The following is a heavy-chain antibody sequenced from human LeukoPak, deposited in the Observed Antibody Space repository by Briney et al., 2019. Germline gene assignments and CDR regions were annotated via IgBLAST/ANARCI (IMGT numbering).Heavy chain of an antibody. J-gene: IGHJ4*02. Sequence: PGGSLRLSCAASGFTVSSNYMSWVRQAPGKGLEGVSVIYSGGSTYYADSVKGRFTISRHNSKNTLYLQMNSLRAEDTAVYYCARVLKGDDFWSGYYIDYWGQGTLVTVSS. V-gene: IGHV3-53*04. CDR3: ARVLKGDDFWSGYYIDY. D-gene: IGHD3-3*01. CDR1: GFTVSSNY. CDR2: IYSGGST.